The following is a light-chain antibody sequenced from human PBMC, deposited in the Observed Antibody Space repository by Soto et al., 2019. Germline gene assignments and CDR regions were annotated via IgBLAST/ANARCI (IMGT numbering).Light chain of an antibody. J-gene: IGKJ4*01. CDR1: QGIRND. Sequence: AIQMTQSPSSLSASVGDRVTITCRASQGIRNDLGWYQQKPGKAPKLLIYGASSLQSDVPSRFSGSGSGTDFTLTISSLQPEDFAPYYCLQDDSYPLPFGGGKKVAIK. V-gene: IGKV1-6*01. CDR2: GAS. CDR3: LQDDSYPLP.